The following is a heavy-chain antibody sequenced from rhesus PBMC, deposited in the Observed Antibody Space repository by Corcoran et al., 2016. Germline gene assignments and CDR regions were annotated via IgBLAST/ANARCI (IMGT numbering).Heavy chain of an antibody. J-gene: IGHJ4*01. CDR2: ISDTGKTI. V-gene: IGHV3-136*01. CDR3: TRERYSTY. CDR1: GFTFSSYD. D-gene: IGHD6-13*01. Sequence: EVQLVESGGGLVQPGGSLRLSCAASGFTFSSYDMSWVRQAPGKGLEWVSYISDTGKTIYYADSVKGRFTISRDNAKNSMSLQMSSLRAEDSAIYYCTRERYSTYWGQGVLVTVSS.